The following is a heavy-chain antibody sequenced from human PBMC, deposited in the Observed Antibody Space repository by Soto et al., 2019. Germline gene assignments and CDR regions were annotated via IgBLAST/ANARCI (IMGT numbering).Heavy chain of an antibody. CDR3: ARGGGVGLDGSAAFDI. Sequence: QVHLVQSGAEVKKPGASMKVCSTASGYTLTSHHVHWVRQAPGRRLEWMGSINPANGVAQYTARFQGRVIMTRDTSTSTVYMELRGLTSEDTAIFYCARGGGVGLDGSAAFDIWGQGTMVTVSS. CDR1: GYTLTSHH. V-gene: IGHV1-46*01. J-gene: IGHJ3*02. CDR2: INPANGVA. D-gene: IGHD1-1*01.